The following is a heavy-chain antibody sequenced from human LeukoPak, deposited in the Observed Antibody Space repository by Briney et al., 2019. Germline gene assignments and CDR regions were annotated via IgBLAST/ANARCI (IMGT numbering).Heavy chain of an antibody. CDR3: ARDNTSTGPFDY. J-gene: IGHJ4*02. V-gene: IGHV1-46*01. Sequence: GASVKVSCKASGYSFSGYYINWVRQAPGQGLEWMGIIDPSGGSTSYAQKFQGRVTMTRDTSTSTVYMELSSLRSEDTAVYCCARDNTSTGPFDYWGQGTLVTVSS. D-gene: IGHD1-1*01. CDR2: IDPSGGST. CDR1: GYSFSGYY.